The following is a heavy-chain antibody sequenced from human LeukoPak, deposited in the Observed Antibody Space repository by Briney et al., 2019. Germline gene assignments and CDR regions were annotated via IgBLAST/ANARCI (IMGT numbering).Heavy chain of an antibody. CDR3: ARQDNDAVDI. CDR1: GYRFNSQW. Sequence: GESLKISCKASGYRFNSQWIGWVRQMPGKGLEWMGIIAPGDFATRYSPSFQGQVSISADTSINTAYLQWSSLKASDTAMYYCARQDNDAVDIWGQGTMVTVSS. V-gene: IGHV5-51*01. CDR2: IAPGDFAT. J-gene: IGHJ3*02.